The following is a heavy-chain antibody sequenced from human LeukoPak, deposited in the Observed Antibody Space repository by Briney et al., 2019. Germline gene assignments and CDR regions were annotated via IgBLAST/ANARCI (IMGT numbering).Heavy chain of an antibody. Sequence: PGGSLRLSCAASGFTFSSYAMSWVRQAPGKGLEWVSPFSGSGGSTYYADSVKGRFTISRDNYKNTLYLQMNSLRAEDTAVYYCAKDNYYDSSGYYGDYWGQGTLVTVSS. V-gene: IGHV3-23*01. CDR1: GFTFSSYA. J-gene: IGHJ4*02. D-gene: IGHD3-22*01. CDR2: FSGSGGST. CDR3: AKDNYYDSSGYYGDY.